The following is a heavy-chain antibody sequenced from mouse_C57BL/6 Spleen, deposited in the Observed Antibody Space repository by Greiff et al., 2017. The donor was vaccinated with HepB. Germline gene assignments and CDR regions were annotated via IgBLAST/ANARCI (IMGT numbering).Heavy chain of an antibody. J-gene: IGHJ2*01. CDR1: GYAFSSYW. CDR3: ARRDGSSYPYFDY. CDR2: IYPGDGDT. V-gene: IGHV1-80*01. Sequence: QVQLQQSGAELVKPGASVKISCKASGYAFSSYWMNWVKQRPGKGLEWIGQIYPGDGDTNYNGKFKGKATLTADKSSSTAYMQLSSLTSEDSAVYFCARRDGSSYPYFDYWGQGTTLTVSS. D-gene: IGHD1-1*01.